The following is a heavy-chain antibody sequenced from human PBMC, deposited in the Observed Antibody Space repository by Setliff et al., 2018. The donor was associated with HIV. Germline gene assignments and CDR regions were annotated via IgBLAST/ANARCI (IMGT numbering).Heavy chain of an antibody. CDR2: IYPADSDT. Sequence: PGESLTISCQASGYSFTKFWIGWVRQMPGKGLEWMGIIYPADSDTRYSPSFQGQVTISADKSMDTAYLQWSSLKASDTAMYYCARPQGGGFDYWGQGTLVTVSS. CDR3: ARPQGGGFDY. J-gene: IGHJ4*02. V-gene: IGHV5-51*01. D-gene: IGHD3-16*01. CDR1: GYSFTKFW.